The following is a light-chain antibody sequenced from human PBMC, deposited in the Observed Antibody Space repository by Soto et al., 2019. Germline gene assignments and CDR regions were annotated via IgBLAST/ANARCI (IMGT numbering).Light chain of an antibody. V-gene: IGKV4-1*01. CDR1: QSVLYSSNNKNY. CDR2: WAS. Sequence: DIVLSQSPDSLTVSLGERATINCKSSQSVLYSSNNKNYLAWYQQKPGQPPKLLIYWASTRQSGVPDRFSGSGSGTDFTLTISSLQAEDVAVYYCQQYYNSPYTFGQGTKLDIK. CDR3: QQYYNSPYT. J-gene: IGKJ2*01.